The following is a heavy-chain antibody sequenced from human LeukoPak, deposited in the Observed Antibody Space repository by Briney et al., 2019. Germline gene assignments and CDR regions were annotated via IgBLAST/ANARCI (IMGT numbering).Heavy chain of an antibody. J-gene: IGHJ4*02. D-gene: IGHD6-19*01. V-gene: IGHV3-30-3*01. CDR3: SRANRPLDSSGWYKDY. CDR1: RVTFRSYA. Sequence: VGSPRLSCAASRVTFRSYAMHWGRQAPHKRLEWVALISYDGSNQKCANSEKGRFTISRDKPKNTLYLPMNSLRAEDTAVYYCSRANRPLDSSGWYKDYWGQGTLVTVSS. CDR2: ISYDGSNQ.